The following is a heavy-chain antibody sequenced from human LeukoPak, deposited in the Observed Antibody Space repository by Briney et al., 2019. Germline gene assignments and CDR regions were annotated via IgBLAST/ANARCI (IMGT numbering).Heavy chain of an antibody. Sequence: SVKVSCKASGGTFSSYAISWVRQAPGQGLEWMGGIIPTFGTANYAQKFQGRVTITADESTSTAYMELSSLRSEDTAVYYCARDDDSSSWYYYFDYWGQGTLVTVSS. D-gene: IGHD6-13*01. CDR1: GGTFSSYA. J-gene: IGHJ4*02. CDR3: ARDDDSSSWYYYFDY. V-gene: IGHV1-69*13. CDR2: IIPTFGTA.